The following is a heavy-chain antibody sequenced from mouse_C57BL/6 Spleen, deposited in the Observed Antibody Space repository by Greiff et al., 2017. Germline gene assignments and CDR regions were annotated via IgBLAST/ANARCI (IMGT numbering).Heavy chain of an antibody. V-gene: IGHV1-64*01. CDR3: ARTGYYFDY. D-gene: IGHD4-1*01. Sequence: QVQLQQPGAELVKPGASVKLSCKASGYTFTSYWMHWVKQRPGQGLEWIGMIHPNSGSTNYNEKFKSKATLTVDKSSSTPYMQLSSLTSEYSAVYYCARTGYYFDYWGQGTTLTVSS. CDR1: GYTFTSYW. J-gene: IGHJ2*01. CDR2: IHPNSGST.